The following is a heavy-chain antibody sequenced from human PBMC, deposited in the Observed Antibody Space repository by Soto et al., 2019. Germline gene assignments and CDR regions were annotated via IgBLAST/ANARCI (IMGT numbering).Heavy chain of an antibody. D-gene: IGHD3-10*01. J-gene: IGHJ6*02. Sequence: EVQLLESGGGLVQPGGSLRLSCAASGFTFSSYAMSWVRQAPGKGLEWVSAISGSGGSTYYADSVKGRFTISRDNSKNTLYLQMNSLRAEDTAVYYCAKFGGFTSPTPYGMDVWGQGTTVTVSS. V-gene: IGHV3-23*01. CDR1: GFTFSSYA. CDR3: AKFGGFTSPTPYGMDV. CDR2: ISGSGGST.